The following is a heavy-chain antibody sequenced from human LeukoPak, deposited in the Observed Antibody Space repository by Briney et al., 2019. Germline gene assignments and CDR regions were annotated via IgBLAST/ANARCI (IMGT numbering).Heavy chain of an antibody. CDR1: GYTFTGYY. CDR2: INPSSGGT. D-gene: IGHD3-10*01. V-gene: IGHV1-2*06. J-gene: IGHJ4*02. Sequence: ASVKLSCKVSGYTFTGYYLHWVRQAPGQGLEWMGRINPSSGGTNYAQKCQGRVTMTSDTSIKTAYLDLSSLRSYDTAVYYCARGPSGSDYWGQRTLVIVSS. CDR3: ARGPSGSDY.